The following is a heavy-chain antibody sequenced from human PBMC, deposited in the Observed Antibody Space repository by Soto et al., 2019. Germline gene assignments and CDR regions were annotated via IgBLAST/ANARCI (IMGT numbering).Heavy chain of an antibody. V-gene: IGHV4-31*03. CDR1: GGSISSGGYY. Sequence: SSETLSLTCTVSGGSISSGGYYWSWIRQHPGKGLEWIGYIYYSGSTYYNPSLKSRVTISVDTSKNQFSLKLSSVTAADTAVYYCARGNYYDSSGYHPPFDYWGQGTLVTVS. D-gene: IGHD3-22*01. CDR3: ARGNYYDSSGYHPPFDY. J-gene: IGHJ4*02. CDR2: IYYSGST.